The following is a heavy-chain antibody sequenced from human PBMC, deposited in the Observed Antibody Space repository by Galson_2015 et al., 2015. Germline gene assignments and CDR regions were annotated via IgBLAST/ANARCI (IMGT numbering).Heavy chain of an antibody. CDR1: GGSISSSY. Sequence: ETLSLTCTVSGGSISSSYWSWIRQPPGQGLEWIGHLYYGGSTNSNSSLKSRVTISLDTSKNQFSLKLSSVTAADTAVYYCTKDPGGAGWFDPWGQGTLVTVSS. CDR2: LYYGGST. CDR3: TKDPGGAGWFDP. V-gene: IGHV4-59*01. J-gene: IGHJ5*02. D-gene: IGHD3-16*01.